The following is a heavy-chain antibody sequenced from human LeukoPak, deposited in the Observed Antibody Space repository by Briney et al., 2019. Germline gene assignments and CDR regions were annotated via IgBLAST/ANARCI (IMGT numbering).Heavy chain of an antibody. Sequence: PGGSLRLSCAASGFTFSSYAMHWVRQAPGKGLEWVAVISYDGSNKYYADSVKGRFTISRDNSKNTLYLQMNSLRAEDTAVYYCAREAVRYNWNYVNWFDPWGQGTLVTVSS. D-gene: IGHD1-7*01. CDR1: GFTFSSYA. V-gene: IGHV3-30-3*01. CDR2: ISYDGSNK. J-gene: IGHJ5*02. CDR3: AREAVRYNWNYVNWFDP.